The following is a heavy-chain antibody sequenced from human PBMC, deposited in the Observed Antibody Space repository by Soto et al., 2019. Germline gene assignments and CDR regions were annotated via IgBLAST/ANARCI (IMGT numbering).Heavy chain of an antibody. CDR3: WRSGNVISYYFDY. V-gene: IGHV1-69*06. CDR1: GGTFSSYA. CDR2: LLPIFGTA. J-gene: IGHJ4*02. D-gene: IGHD3-9*01. Sequence: GASVKVSCKASGGTFSSYAISWVRQAPGQGLEWMGGLLPIFGTANYAQKFQGRVTLTADKSTITAYMELSSLICENTAVCYWWRSGNVISYYFDYWGQGTGVTVSS.